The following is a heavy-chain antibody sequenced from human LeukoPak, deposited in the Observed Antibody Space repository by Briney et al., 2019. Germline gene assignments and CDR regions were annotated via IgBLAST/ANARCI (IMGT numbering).Heavy chain of an antibody. J-gene: IGHJ6*02. CDR1: GFTFSSYD. Sequence: GGSLRLSCAASGFTFSSYDVHWVRQATGKGLEWVSAIGTAGDTYYPGSVKGRFTISRENAKNSLYLQMNSLRAGGTAVYYCARAPRGSSTTQLETSYGMDVWGQGTTVTVSS. CDR2: IGTAGDT. CDR3: ARAPRGSSTTQLETSYGMDV. D-gene: IGHD2-2*01. V-gene: IGHV3-13*01.